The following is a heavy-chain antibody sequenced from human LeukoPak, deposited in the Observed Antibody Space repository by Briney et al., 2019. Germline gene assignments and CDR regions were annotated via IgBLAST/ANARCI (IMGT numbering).Heavy chain of an antibody. J-gene: IGHJ6*03. Sequence: PGGSLRLSCAASGFTFSSYAMSWVRQAPGKGLEWVANIKQDGSEKYYVDSVKGRFTISRDNAKNSLYLQMNSLRAEDTAVYYCARSGDDSSGYYYVYYYYYMDVWGKGTTVTVSS. D-gene: IGHD3-22*01. CDR3: ARSGDDSSGYYYVYYYYYMDV. CDR1: GFTFSSYA. CDR2: IKQDGSEK. V-gene: IGHV3-7*01.